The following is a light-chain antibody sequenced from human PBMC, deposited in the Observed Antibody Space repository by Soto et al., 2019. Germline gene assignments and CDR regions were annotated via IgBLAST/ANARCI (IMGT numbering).Light chain of an antibody. CDR1: QGIGDT. Sequence: EIVMTQSPSTLSVSLGDGVTISCRASQGIGDTLAWYQQKPGQTPRLLIYDTSIRATGVPARFSGSGSGTDFTLTISSLQPDDFATYYCQQYNSYPLTFGGGTKVDIK. CDR2: DTS. V-gene: IGKV3-15*01. J-gene: IGKJ4*01. CDR3: QQYNSYPLT.